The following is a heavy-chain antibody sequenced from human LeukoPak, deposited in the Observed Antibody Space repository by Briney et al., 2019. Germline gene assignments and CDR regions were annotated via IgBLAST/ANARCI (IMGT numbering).Heavy chain of an antibody. CDR3: AKEADIVSFDL. Sequence: ASVKVSCKASGYTFTGNHVHWVRQAPGQGLEWMGWIDPKSGDTMYAQKFQDRVTMTSDTSINTAYMELSGLTSDDTAVYFCAKEADIVSFDLWGRGTLVTVSS. CDR2: IDPKSGDT. D-gene: IGHD2-15*01. CDR1: GYTFTGNH. V-gene: IGHV1-2*02. J-gene: IGHJ2*01.